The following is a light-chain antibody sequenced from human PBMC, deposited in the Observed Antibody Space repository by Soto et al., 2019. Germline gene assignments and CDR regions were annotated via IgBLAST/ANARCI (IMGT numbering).Light chain of an antibody. CDR1: TGAVTSAYY. CDR2: STD. Sequence: QAVVTQEPSLTVSPGGTVTLTCASSTGAVTSAYYPNWFQQKPGQAPRALIYSTDSKHSWTPARFSGSLLGGKAALTLSGVQPEDEADYYCLLSYGAAVVFGGGTKVTVL. J-gene: IGLJ2*01. CDR3: LLSYGAAVV. V-gene: IGLV7-43*01.